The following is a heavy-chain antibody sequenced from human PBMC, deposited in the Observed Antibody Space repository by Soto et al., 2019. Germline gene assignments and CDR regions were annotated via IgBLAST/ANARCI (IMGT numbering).Heavy chain of an antibody. D-gene: IGHD1-1*01. Sequence: EVHLVESGGGLVQPGGSLRLSCAASGFAFSRYWMHWVRQAPGGGLMWVSRINDVATRTHYADSVKGRFTGSRDNDTDALYLQMDSLRAADTAVYYCARVNDQDDYWGQGTLVIVSS. J-gene: IGHJ4*02. V-gene: IGHV3-74*01. CDR1: GFAFSRYW. CDR2: INDVATRT. CDR3: ARVNDQDDY.